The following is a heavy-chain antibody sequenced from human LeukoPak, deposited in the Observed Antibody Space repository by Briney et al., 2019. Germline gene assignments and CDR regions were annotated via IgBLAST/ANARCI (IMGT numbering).Heavy chain of an antibody. D-gene: IGHD2-21*02. CDR2: INPNSGDT. CDR3: ARYDFDAFDI. CDR1: GYTFTGYY. J-gene: IGHJ3*02. Sequence: ASVKVTCKASGYTFTGYYMHWVRQAPGQGLEWMGWINPNSGDTKYAQKFQGRVTMTRDTSISTAYMELSRLRSDDTAVYYCARYDFDAFDIWGQGTMVTVSS. V-gene: IGHV1-2*02.